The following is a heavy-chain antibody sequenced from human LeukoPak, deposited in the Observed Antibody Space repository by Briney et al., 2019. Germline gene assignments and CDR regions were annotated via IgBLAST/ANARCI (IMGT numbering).Heavy chain of an antibody. CDR2: IYSPGTT. CDR3: ARNQTSYDSWSGSRTGSHQAFDV. D-gene: IGHD3-3*01. CDR1: GGSVSSYY. J-gene: IGHJ3*01. Sequence: SETLSLTWTVSGGSVSSYYWSWIRQPPGKGLEWIGYIYSPGTTNYNPSLKSRVSFSVDTSKNQFSLNLNSVTAADTAIYYCARNQTSYDSWSGSRTGSHQAFDVWGQGRLVTVSS. V-gene: IGHV4-59*02.